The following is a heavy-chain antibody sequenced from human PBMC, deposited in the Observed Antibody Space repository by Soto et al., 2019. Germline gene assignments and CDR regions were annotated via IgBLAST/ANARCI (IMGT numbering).Heavy chain of an antibody. CDR3: AREVVEVDETTSRYLDP. D-gene: IGHD2-21*01. V-gene: IGHV1-8*01. CDR2: MNTNTNSS. Sequence: QVQLVQSGAEVKKPGASVKVSCKTSGFTFTSHDIHWVRQATGQGLEWMGWMNTNTNSSDCAQRFQDRVTLTWNTSISTAYMEMRRLTFDDTAVSFCAREVVEVDETTSRYLDPWGQGTQVTVSS. J-gene: IGHJ5*02. CDR1: GFTFTSHD.